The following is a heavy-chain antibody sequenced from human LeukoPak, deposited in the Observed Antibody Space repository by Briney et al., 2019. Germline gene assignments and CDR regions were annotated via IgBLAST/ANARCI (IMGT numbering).Heavy chain of an antibody. D-gene: IGHD3-16*02. V-gene: IGHV3-23*03. CDR3: AKEGGYGELSSYFDY. CDR2: IYSDNT. CDR1: GFTFSRYA. J-gene: IGHJ4*02. Sequence: PGGSLRLSCAASGFTFSRYAMNWVRQAPGKGLEGVSFIYSDNTHYSDSVKGRFTISRDNSKNTLYLQMNSLRAEDTAVYYCAKEGGYGELSSYFDYWGQGTLVTVSS.